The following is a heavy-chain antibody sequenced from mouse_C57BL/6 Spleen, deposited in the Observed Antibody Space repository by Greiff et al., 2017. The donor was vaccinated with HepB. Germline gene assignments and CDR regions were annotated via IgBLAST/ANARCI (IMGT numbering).Heavy chain of an antibody. CDR2: IHPNSGST. CDR3: ARWITTVYAMDY. CDR1: GYTFTSYW. D-gene: IGHD1-1*01. V-gene: IGHV1-64*01. J-gene: IGHJ4*01. Sequence: VKLQQPGAELVKPGASVKLSCKASGYTFTSYWMHWVKQRPGQGLEWIGMIHPNSGSTNYNEKFKSKATLTVDKSSSTAYMQLSSLTSEDSAVYYCARWITTVYAMDYWGQGTSVTVSS.